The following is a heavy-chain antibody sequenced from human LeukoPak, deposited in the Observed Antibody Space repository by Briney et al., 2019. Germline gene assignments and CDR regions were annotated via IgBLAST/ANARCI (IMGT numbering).Heavy chain of an antibody. CDR3: AREAVDYYDSSGYYYFDY. D-gene: IGHD3-22*01. J-gene: IGHJ4*02. CDR2: ISYDGSNK. V-gene: IGHV3-30-3*01. Sequence: GGSLRHSCAASGFTFSSYAMHWVRQAPGKGLEWVAVISYDGSNKYYADSVKGRFTISRDNSKNTLYLQMNSLRAEDTAVYYCAREAVDYYDSSGYYYFDYWGQGTLVTVSS. CDR1: GFTFSSYA.